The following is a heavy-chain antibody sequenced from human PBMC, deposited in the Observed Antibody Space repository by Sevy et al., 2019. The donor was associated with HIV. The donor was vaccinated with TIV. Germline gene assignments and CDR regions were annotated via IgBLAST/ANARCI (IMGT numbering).Heavy chain of an antibody. CDR3: AKFLVGATTDYYYYGMDV. J-gene: IGHJ6*02. D-gene: IGHD1-26*01. CDR1: GFTFSSYA. V-gene: IGHV3-23*01. Sequence: GGSLRLSCAASGFTFSSYAMSWVRQAPGKGLEWVSAISGSGGSTYYADSVKGRFTISRDNSKNTLYLQMNSLRAEDMAVYYCAKFLVGATTDYYYYGMDVWGQGTTVTVSS. CDR2: ISGSGGST.